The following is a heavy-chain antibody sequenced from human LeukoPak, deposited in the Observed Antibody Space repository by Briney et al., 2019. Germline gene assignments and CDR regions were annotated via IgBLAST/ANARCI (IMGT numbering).Heavy chain of an antibody. CDR3: ARDLSGNGDYVDS. CDR1: GFTFSSAS. D-gene: IGHD3-16*02. CDR2: ISSSSSYI. V-gene: IGHV3-21*01. J-gene: IGHJ4*02. Sequence: GGSLRLSCVVSGFTFSSASLNWVRQAPGKGLEWVSAISSSSSYIFYADSVKGRFTISRDNAKNVLYLQMNSLRADDTAVYYCARDLSGNGDYVDSWGQGTLVTVSS.